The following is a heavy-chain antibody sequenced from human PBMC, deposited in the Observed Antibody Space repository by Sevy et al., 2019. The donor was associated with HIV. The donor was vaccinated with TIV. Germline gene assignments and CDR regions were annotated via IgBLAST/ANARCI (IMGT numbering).Heavy chain of an antibody. D-gene: IGHD3-3*01. CDR1: GFTFGDYS. CDR3: TRWSGFQSIFDY. V-gene: IGHV3-49*04. J-gene: IGHJ4*02. CDR2: IKSKASGETT. Sequence: QLGGSLRLSCTASGFTFGDYSMSWVRQAPGKGLEWVTFIKSKASGETTENAASVKGRFSVSRDDSKNIAYLQMNNLKTEDTAIYYCTRWSGFQSIFDYWGQGTLVTVSS.